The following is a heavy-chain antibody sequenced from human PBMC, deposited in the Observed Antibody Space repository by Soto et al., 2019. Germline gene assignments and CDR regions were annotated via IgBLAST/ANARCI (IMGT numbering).Heavy chain of an antibody. V-gene: IGHV3-7*01. D-gene: IGHD2-2*01. J-gene: IGHJ5*02. CDR1: GFTFSSYW. Sequence: EVQLVESGGGLVQPGGSLRLSCAASGFTFSSYWMNWVRQAPGKGLEWVANIKQDGSEKYYVDSVKGRFTISRDNAKNSLYLQMNSLRAEDTAVYYCANVPRYCSSTSCYADNWFDPWGQGTLVTVSS. CDR2: IKQDGSEK. CDR3: ANVPRYCSSTSCYADNWFDP.